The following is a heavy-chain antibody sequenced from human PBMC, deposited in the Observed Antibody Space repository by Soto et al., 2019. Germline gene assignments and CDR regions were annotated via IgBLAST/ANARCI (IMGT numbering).Heavy chain of an antibody. CDR1: GFTFSSYG. V-gene: IGHV3-33*01. Sequence: QVQLVESGGGVVQPGRSLRLSCAASGFTFSSYGMHWVRQAPGKGLEWVAVIWYDGSNKYYADSVKGRFTISRDNSKNTXSLQMNSLRAEDTAVYYCARDLPFRGFGGPVEGMDVWGQGTTVTVSS. J-gene: IGHJ6*02. D-gene: IGHD3-10*01. CDR3: ARDLPFRGFGGPVEGMDV. CDR2: IWYDGSNK.